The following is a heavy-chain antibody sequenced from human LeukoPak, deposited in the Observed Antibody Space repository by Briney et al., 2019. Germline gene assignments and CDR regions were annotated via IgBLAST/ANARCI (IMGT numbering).Heavy chain of an antibody. CDR1: GDSINSYY. D-gene: IGHD4-11*01. CDR3: ARLLHDWFDS. CDR2: IYYRGSA. J-gene: IGHJ5*01. Sequence: SETLSLTCTVSGDSINSYYWSWIRQPPGKGLEWLGYIYYRGSANHNPSLKSRVTISIDTSKNQFSLKLTSVTAADTAVYYCARLLHDWFDSWGQGTLVTVSS. V-gene: IGHV4-59*08.